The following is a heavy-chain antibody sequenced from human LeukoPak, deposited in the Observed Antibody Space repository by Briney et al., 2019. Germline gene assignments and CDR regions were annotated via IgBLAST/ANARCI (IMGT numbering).Heavy chain of an antibody. CDR3: ASAATATADY. J-gene: IGHJ4*02. Sequence: GGSLRLSCAASGFPFSSYPMHWVRQAPGKGLEWVALISYDGNNKYYADSVKGRFTISRDNSKNTLYLQMNSLRPDDTAMYSCASAATATADYWGQGTLVTVSS. CDR2: ISYDGNNK. V-gene: IGHV3-30*01. CDR1: GFPFSSYP. D-gene: IGHD1-1*01.